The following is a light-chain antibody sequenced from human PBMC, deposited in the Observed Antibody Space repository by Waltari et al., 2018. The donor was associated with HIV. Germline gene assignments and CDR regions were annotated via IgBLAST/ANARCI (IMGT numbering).Light chain of an antibody. V-gene: IGLV2-8*01. Sequence: QSALTQPPPASGSPGQSVTISCPGTSSNIGGYNYVSWYQQHPGKAPKLFIYEVTKRPSGVPDRFSGSKSGNTASLTVSGLQPEDEADYYCGSYTDTNNHYVFGTGTKVT. CDR3: GSYTDTNNHYV. J-gene: IGLJ1*01. CDR2: EVT. CDR1: SSNIGGYNY.